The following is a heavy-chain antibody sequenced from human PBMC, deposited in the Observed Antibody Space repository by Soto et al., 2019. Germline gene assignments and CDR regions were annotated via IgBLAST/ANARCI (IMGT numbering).Heavy chain of an antibody. D-gene: IGHD3-3*02. V-gene: IGHV3-21*01. CDR1: GFTFSSNT. CDR2: ITSSGSYV. Sequence: GGSLRLSKVAAGFTFSSNTMNWVSQAPGKGLEWVASITSSGSYVYYADSVKGRFSASRDNAKNSLSLQMDSLRPDDTATYFCVKDEGIEAMDVWGQGTTVTVSS. CDR3: VKDEGIEAMDV. J-gene: IGHJ6*02.